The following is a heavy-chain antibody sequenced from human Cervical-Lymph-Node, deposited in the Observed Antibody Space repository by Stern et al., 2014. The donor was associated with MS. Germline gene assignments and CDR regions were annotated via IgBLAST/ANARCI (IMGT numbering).Heavy chain of an antibody. J-gene: IGHJ4*02. CDR2: IYYSGST. V-gene: IGHV4-39*01. CDR3: AFAYYDFWSGLFHFDY. CDR1: GGSISSSSYY. Sequence: QLQLQESGPGLVKPSETLSLTCTVSGGSISSSSYYWGWIRQPPGKGLEWIGTIYYSGSTYYNPSLKSRVTLSVAPSKNQSSLKLSSVTAADTAVFYCAFAYYDFWSGLFHFDYWGQGTLVTVSS. D-gene: IGHD3-3*01.